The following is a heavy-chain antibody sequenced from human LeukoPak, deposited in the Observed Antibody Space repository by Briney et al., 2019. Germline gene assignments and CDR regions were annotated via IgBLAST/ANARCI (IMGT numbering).Heavy chain of an antibody. Sequence: GGSLRLSCAASGFTFSNYDMNWVRQSPGRGLEWVSFISGLDSTIHYADSAKGRFTISRDNAKNALYLQMSSLRVEDTAIYYCAVEISMIRGVALDYWGQGTPVTVSS. CDR2: ISGLDSTI. CDR1: GFTFSNYD. CDR3: AVEISMIRGVALDY. V-gene: IGHV3-48*03. J-gene: IGHJ4*02. D-gene: IGHD3-10*01.